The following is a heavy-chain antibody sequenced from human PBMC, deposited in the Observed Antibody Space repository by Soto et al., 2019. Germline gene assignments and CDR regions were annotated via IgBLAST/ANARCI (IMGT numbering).Heavy chain of an antibody. V-gene: IGHV4-61*01. CDR1: GASVSSGNHY. J-gene: IGHJ4*02. Sequence: SETLSLTCTVSGASVSSGNHYWSWIRQPPGKGLEWVGHIYYSGSTRYNPSLKSRVTISIDTSKNQFSLKLNSVAAADTALYYCARCWGSSNWGSAPFDSWGQGTLVTVSS. CDR3: ARCWGSSNWGSAPFDS. CDR2: IYYSGST. D-gene: IGHD7-27*01.